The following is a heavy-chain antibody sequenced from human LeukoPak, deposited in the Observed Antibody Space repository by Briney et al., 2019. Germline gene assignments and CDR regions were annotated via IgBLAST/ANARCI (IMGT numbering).Heavy chain of an antibody. V-gene: IGHV4-59*08. Sequence: SETLSLTCTVSGGSISSYYWSWIRPPPGKGLEWIGYIYYSGSTNYNPSLKSRVTISVDTSKNQFSLKLSSVTAADTAVYYCARRGIAAAGIWFFDYWGQGTLVTVSS. CDR1: GGSISSYY. CDR3: ARRGIAAAGIWFFDY. CDR2: IYYSGST. D-gene: IGHD6-13*01. J-gene: IGHJ4*02.